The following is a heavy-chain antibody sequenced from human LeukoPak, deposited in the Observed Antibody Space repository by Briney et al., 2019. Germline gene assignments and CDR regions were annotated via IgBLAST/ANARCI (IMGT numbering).Heavy chain of an antibody. CDR2: INPNSGGT. J-gene: IGHJ4*02. D-gene: IGHD6-13*01. CDR3: ARASSSWPAYYFDY. CDR1: GYTFTSYY. V-gene: IGHV1-2*02. Sequence: ASVKVSCKASGYTFTSYYIHWVRQAPGQGLEWMGWINPNSGGTNYAQKFQGRVTMTRDTSISTAYIELSRLRPDDTAVYYCARASSSWPAYYFDYWGQGTLVTVSS.